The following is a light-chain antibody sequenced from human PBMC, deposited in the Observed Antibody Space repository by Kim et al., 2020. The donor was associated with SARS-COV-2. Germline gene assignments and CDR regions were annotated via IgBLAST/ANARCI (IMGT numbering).Light chain of an antibody. J-gene: IGLJ3*02. V-gene: IGLV3-21*04. CDR1: NSGSKS. CDR2: YDS. Sequence: PGKTARITCGGNNSGSKSVHWYQQKPGQAPVLVIYYDSDRPSGIPERFSGSNSGNTATLTISRVEAGDEADYYCQVWDSSSDHWVFGGGTQLTVL. CDR3: QVWDSSSDHWV.